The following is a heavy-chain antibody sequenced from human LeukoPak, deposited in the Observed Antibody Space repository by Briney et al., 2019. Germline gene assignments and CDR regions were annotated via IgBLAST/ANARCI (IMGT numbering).Heavy chain of an antibody. CDR3: ARVYRGEVVPAAGRYYYYMDV. CDR1: GFTFSSYW. Sequence: GGSLRLSCAASGFTFSSYWMSWVRQAPGKGLEWVANIKQDGSEKYYVGSVKGRFTISRDNAKNSLYLQMNSLRAEDTAVYYCARVYRGEVVPAAGRYYYYMDVWGKGTTVTVSS. J-gene: IGHJ6*03. V-gene: IGHV3-7*01. D-gene: IGHD2-2*01. CDR2: IKQDGSEK.